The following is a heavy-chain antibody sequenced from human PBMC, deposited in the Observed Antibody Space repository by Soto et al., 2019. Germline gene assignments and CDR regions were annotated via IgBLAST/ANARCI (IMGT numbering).Heavy chain of an antibody. CDR2: VYSSGNT. D-gene: IGHD3-22*01. V-gene: IGHV4-4*07. Sequence: SETLSLTCTVSGGSISFYYWSWIRQPAGKGLEWIGRVYSSGNTDYNPSLKSRLTMSVDTSNNQFSLKLRSVTAADTAMYYCARDRRGGTRPHYYDSSGYYNPFDRWGQGTLVTVSS. CDR1: GGSISFYY. CDR3: ARDRRGGTRPHYYDSSGYYNPFDR. J-gene: IGHJ4*02.